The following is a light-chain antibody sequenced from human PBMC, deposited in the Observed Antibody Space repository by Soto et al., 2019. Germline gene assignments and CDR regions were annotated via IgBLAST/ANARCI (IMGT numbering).Light chain of an antibody. CDR1: QSVSSSY. CDR2: DAS. V-gene: IGKV3D-20*02. CDR3: QQRNNWPPSIT. Sequence: EIVLTQSPGTLSLSPGERATLSCRASQSVSSSYLAWYQQKPGQAPRLLIYDASNRATGIPARFSGSGSGTDFTLTISSLEPEDFALYYCQQRNNWPPSITFGQGTRLEIK. J-gene: IGKJ5*01.